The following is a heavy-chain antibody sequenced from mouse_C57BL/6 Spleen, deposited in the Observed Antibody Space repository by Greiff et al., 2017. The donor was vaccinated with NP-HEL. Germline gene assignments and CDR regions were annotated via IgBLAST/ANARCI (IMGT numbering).Heavy chain of an antibody. CDR3: ATFSGEFAY. CDR1: GYSITSGYY. J-gene: IGHJ3*01. D-gene: IGHD6-2*01. Sequence: EVQLVESGPGLVKPSQSLSLTCSVTGYSITSGYYWNWIRQFPGNQLEWMGYISYDGSNNYNPSLKNRISITRDTSKNQFFLKLNSVTTEDTATYYCATFSGEFAYWGQGTLVTVSA. CDR2: ISYDGSN. V-gene: IGHV3-6*01.